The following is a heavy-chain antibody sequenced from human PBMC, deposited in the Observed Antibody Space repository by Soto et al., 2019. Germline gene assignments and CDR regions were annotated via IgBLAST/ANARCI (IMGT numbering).Heavy chain of an antibody. CDR2: INPNSGGT. J-gene: IGHJ4*02. V-gene: IGHV1-2*02. CDR3: AREVAYYDSSGQFDY. Sequence: ASVKVSCKASGYTFTGYYMHWVRQAPGQGLEWMGWINPNSGGTNYAQKFQGRVTMTRDTSISTAYMELSRLRSDDTAVYYCAREVAYYDSSGQFDYWGQGTLVPSPQ. CDR1: GYTFTGYY. D-gene: IGHD3-22*01.